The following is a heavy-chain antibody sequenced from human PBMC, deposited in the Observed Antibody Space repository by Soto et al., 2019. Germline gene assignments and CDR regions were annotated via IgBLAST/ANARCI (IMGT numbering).Heavy chain of an antibody. D-gene: IGHD3-9*01. Sequence: QLQLQESGPGLVKPWETLSLTCTVSGGSISSSSYYWGWIRQPPGKGLEWIGRIYYSGSTYYNPSLKGPVTISVDTSKNQFSLKLSFVAAADTAVDFFARPDYDILAGYSVDAFDNWGRGTNVTVSS. CDR3: ARPDYDILAGYSVDAFDN. J-gene: IGHJ3*02. V-gene: IGHV4-39*01. CDR2: IYYSGST. CDR1: GGSISSSSYY.